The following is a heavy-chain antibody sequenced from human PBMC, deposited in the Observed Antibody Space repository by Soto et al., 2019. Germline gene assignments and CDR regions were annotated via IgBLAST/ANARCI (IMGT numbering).Heavy chain of an antibody. CDR2: IGGSSGHI. D-gene: IGHD2-8*01. V-gene: IGHV3-21*01. J-gene: IGHJ4*02. CDR3: ARTNGAYSNYFDY. CDR1: GFTFSSYS. Sequence: GGSLRLSCAASGFTFSSYSMVWVRQAPEKGLEWVSSIGGSSGHIYYADSLKGRFTISRDNAKNSLYLQMNSLRVDDTAVYYCARTNGAYSNYFDYWGQGTLVSVSS.